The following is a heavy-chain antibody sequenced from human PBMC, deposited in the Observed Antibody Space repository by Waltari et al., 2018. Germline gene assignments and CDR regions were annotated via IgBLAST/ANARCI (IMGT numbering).Heavy chain of an antibody. CDR3: ATTLFRTQRGDGVDV. V-gene: IGHV3-7*01. D-gene: IGHD5-18*01. CDR1: GFTFHSFW. CDR2: INQDGSDT. J-gene: IGHJ6*02. Sequence: EVPVVESGGGLVQPGGSLRLSCAASGFTFHSFWMSWVRQAPGKGLEWVASINQDGSDTYYVDSVKGRFIISRDNAENSLFLQMSSLSAEDTAVYSCATTLFRTQRGDGVDVWGQGTTVIVSS.